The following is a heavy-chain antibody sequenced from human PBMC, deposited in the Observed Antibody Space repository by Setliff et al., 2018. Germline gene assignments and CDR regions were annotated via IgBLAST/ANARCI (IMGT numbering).Heavy chain of an antibody. D-gene: IGHD5-12*01. CDR1: GGSISSGNYY. J-gene: IGHJ4*02. Sequence: TLSLTCTVSGGSISSGNYYWSWIRQPAGKAPEWIGHIFSKGSTNNNPSLKSRVTISIDSSKNQMSLRMSSMTAADTAVYYCARFLNPRDGYQNSPGFDFWGQGTLVTVSS. CDR3: ARFLNPRDGYQNSPGFDF. CDR2: IFSKGST. V-gene: IGHV4-61*09.